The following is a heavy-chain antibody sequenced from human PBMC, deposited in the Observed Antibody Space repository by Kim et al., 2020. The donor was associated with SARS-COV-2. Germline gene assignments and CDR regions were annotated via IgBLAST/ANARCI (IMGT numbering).Heavy chain of an antibody. CDR1: GGTFSSYA. Sequence: SVKVSCKASGGTFSSYAISWVRQAPGQGLEWMGGIIPIFGTANYAQKFQGRVTITADESTSTAYMELSSLRSEDTAVYYCARVGSYYYDSSGYPREGYWYFDLWGRGTLVTVSS. CDR3: ARVGSYYYDSSGYPREGYWYFDL. V-gene: IGHV1-69*13. CDR2: IIPIFGTA. J-gene: IGHJ2*01. D-gene: IGHD3-22*01.